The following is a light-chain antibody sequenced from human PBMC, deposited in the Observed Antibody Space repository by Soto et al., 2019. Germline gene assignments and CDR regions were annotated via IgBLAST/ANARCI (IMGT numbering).Light chain of an antibody. CDR3: QQYNTFPWT. J-gene: IGKJ1*01. Sequence: DIQVTQSPSTLSASVGDRVIITCRASQSISSWLAWYQQKTGKAPKALIYKASSLESGVPSRFSGSESGTEFTLTISSLQPDDFATYYCQQYNTFPWTFGQGTKVEVK. CDR2: KAS. CDR1: QSISSW. V-gene: IGKV1-5*03.